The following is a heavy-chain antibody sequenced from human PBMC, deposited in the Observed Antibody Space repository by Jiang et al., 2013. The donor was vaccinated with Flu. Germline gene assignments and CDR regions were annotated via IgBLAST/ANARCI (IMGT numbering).Heavy chain of an antibody. CDR2: IDPSDSYT. V-gene: IGHV5-10-1*01. D-gene: IGHD1-1*01. CDR3: ARRKYNWNDVQAFDI. CDR1: GYSFTSYW. J-gene: IGHJ3*02. Sequence: GAEVKKPGESLRISCKGSGYSFTSYWISWVRQMPGKGLEWMGRIDPSDSYTNYSPSFQGHVTISADKSISTAYLQWSSLKASDTAMYYCARRKYNWNDVQAFDIWGQGTMVTVSS.